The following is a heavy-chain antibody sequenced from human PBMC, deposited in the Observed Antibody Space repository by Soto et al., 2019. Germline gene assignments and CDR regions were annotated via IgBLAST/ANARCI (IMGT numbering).Heavy chain of an antibody. CDR3: ARDPHATVLRFLEWPHFDY. CDR1: GYTFTGYY. J-gene: IGHJ4*02. CDR2: INPNSGGT. D-gene: IGHD3-3*01. V-gene: IGHV1-2*02. Sequence: ASVKVSCKASGYTFTGYYMHWVRQAPGQGLEWMGWINPNSGGTNYAQKFQGRVTMTRGTSISTAYMELSRLRSDDTAVYYCARDPHATVLRFLEWPHFDYWGQGTLVTVSS.